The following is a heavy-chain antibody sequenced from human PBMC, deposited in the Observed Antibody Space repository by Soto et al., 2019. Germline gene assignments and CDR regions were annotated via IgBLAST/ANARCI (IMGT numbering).Heavy chain of an antibody. V-gene: IGHV1-69*06. J-gene: IGHJ4*02. D-gene: IGHD2-8*01. CDR3: ARGMRATGNFDY. Sequence: ASVKVSCKASGGTFSSYAISWVRQAPGQGLEWMGGIIPIFGTANYAQQFQGGVTITADKSTSTAYMELSSLRSEDTAVYYCARGMRATGNFDYWGQGTLVTVSS. CDR1: GGTFSSYA. CDR2: IIPIFGTA.